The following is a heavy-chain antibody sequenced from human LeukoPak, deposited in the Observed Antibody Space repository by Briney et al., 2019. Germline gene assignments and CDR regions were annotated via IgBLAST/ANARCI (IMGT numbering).Heavy chain of an antibody. D-gene: IGHD3-10*01. CDR3: AKGMVRGVIIPYDY. J-gene: IGHJ4*02. CDR2: ISYDGSNK. CDR1: GFTFSSYG. Sequence: GRSLRLSCAASGFTFSSYGMHWVRQAPGKGLEWVAVISYDGSNKYYADSVKGRFTISRDNSKNTLYLQMNSLRAKDTAVYYCAKGMVRGVIIPYDYWGQGTLVTVSS. V-gene: IGHV3-30*18.